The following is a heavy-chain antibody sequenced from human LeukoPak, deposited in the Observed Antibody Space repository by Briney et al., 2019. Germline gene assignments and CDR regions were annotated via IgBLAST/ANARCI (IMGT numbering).Heavy chain of an antibody. CDR2: IRYDGSNK. Sequence: GGSLRLSCAASGFTFSSYGMHWVRQAPGKGLEWVAFIRYDGSNKYYADSVKGRFTISRDNSKNTLYLQMNSLRAEYTAVYYCAKDSRRYYGSGSYYNVWGQGTLVTVSS. V-gene: IGHV3-30*02. CDR1: GFTFSSYG. J-gene: IGHJ4*02. D-gene: IGHD3-10*01. CDR3: AKDSRRYYGSGSYYNV.